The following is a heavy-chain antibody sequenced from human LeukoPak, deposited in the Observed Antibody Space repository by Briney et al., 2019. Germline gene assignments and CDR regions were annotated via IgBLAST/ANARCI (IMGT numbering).Heavy chain of an antibody. CDR2: ILPIFGTA. Sequence: ASVTVSCKASVGTFSSYAISWVRQAPGQGLEWMGGILPIFGTANYAQKFQGRVTITADESTSTAYMELSSLRSEDTAVYYCARAAPYYYDSSGKDAFDIWGQGTMVTVSS. CDR1: VGTFSSYA. CDR3: ARAAPYYYDSSGKDAFDI. V-gene: IGHV1-69*01. D-gene: IGHD3-22*01. J-gene: IGHJ3*02.